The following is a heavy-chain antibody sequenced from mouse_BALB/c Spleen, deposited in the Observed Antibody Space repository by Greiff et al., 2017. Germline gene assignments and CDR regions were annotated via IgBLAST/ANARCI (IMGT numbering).Heavy chain of an antibody. Sequence: EVKLQESGPGLVKPSQSLSLTCTVTGYSITSDYAWNWIRQFPGNKLEWMGYISYSGSTSYNPSLKSRISITRDTSKNQFFLQLNSVTTEDTATYYCARTSTGVFDYWGQGTTLTVSS. V-gene: IGHV3-2*02. D-gene: IGHD1-1*01. CDR3: ARTSTGVFDY. J-gene: IGHJ2*01. CDR2: ISYSGST. CDR1: GYSITSDYA.